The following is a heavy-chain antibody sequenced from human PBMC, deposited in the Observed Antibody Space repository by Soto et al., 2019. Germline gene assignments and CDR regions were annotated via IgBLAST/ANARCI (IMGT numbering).Heavy chain of an antibody. J-gene: IGHJ3*02. CDR2: ISGSGGST. CDR3: ARPGRDYIWGSYHPDAFDI. D-gene: IGHD3-16*02. CDR1: GFTFSSYA. Sequence: GGSLRLSCAASGFTFSSYAMSWVRQAPGKGLEWVSAISGSGGSTYYADSVKGQVTISADKSISTAYLQWSSLKASDTAMYYCARPGRDYIWGSYHPDAFDIWGQGTMVTVSS. V-gene: IGHV3-23*01.